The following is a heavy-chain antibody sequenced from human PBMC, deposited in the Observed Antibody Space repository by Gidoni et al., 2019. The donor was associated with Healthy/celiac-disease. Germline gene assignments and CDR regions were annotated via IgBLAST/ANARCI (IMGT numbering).Heavy chain of an antibody. Sequence: QVQLVQSGSEGEKPGFSVTVSCKASGGTFSSYAISRVRQAHGQGLEWMGGIIPIFGTANYAQKFQGRVTITADESTSTAYMELSSLRSEDTAVYYCARVWGGGGYFDYWGQGTLVTVSS. V-gene: IGHV1-69*01. CDR1: GGTFSSYA. D-gene: IGHD3-16*01. J-gene: IGHJ4*02. CDR3: ARVWGGGGYFDY. CDR2: IIPIFGTA.